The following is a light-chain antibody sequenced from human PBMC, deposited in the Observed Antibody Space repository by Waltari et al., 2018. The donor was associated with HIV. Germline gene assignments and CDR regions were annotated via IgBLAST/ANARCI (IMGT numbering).Light chain of an antibody. Sequence: QSALTQPPSASGSPGQSVTISCTETSSDVGGYNYVSWYEQHPGKAPKLMIYEVSKRPSGVPERFSGSKSCNTAFLTVSVLQAEDEADYYCSSYAGSNNLVFGGGTKLTVL. CDR3: SSYAGSNNLV. CDR2: EVS. J-gene: IGLJ3*02. CDR1: SSDVGGYNY. V-gene: IGLV2-8*01.